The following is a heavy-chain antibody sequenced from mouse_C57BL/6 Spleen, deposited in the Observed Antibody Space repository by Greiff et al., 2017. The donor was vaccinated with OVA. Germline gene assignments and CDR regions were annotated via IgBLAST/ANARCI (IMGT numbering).Heavy chain of an antibody. CDR1: GYTFTSYW. Sequence: QVQLKQPGAELVRPGSSVKLSCKASGYTFTSYWMHWVKQRPIQGLEWIGNIDPSDSETHYNQKFKDKATLTVDKSSSTAYMQLSSLTSEDSAVYYCARDYGRMDYWGQGTTLTVSS. J-gene: IGHJ2*01. V-gene: IGHV1-52*01. CDR3: ARDYGRMDY. CDR2: IDPSDSET. D-gene: IGHD1-1*02.